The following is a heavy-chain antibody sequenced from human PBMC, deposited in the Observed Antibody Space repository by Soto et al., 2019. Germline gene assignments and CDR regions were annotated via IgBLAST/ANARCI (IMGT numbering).Heavy chain of an antibody. J-gene: IGHJ6*02. V-gene: IGHV1-46*01. CDR2: INPSGGST. D-gene: IGHD2-2*01. CDR3: ARARGLVVPAALVLYYYYGMDV. CDR1: GYTFTSYY. Sequence: GASVKVSCKASGYTFTSYYMHWVRQAPGQGLEWMGIINPSGGSTSYAQKFQGRVTMTRDTSTSTVYMELSSLRSEDTAVYYCARARGLVVPAALVLYYYYGMDVSGQGTTVTVSS.